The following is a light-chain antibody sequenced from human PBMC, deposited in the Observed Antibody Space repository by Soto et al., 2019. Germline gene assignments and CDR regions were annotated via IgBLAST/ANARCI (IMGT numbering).Light chain of an antibody. Sequence: EIVLTQSPGTPSLSPGERATLSCRASESVTSDCLAWYRQRPGQAPRLLIYGASTRATGTPDRISGSGSGTDFTLTISRLEPEDFAVYFCQQCGSSRRTFGQGTRLEIK. CDR2: GAS. J-gene: IGKJ1*01. V-gene: IGKV3-20*01. CDR3: QQCGSSRRT. CDR1: ESVTSDC.